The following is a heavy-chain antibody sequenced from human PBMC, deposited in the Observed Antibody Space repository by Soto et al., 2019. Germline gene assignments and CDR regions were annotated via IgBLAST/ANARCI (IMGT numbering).Heavy chain of an antibody. CDR2: ISWNSGSI. CDR1: GFTFDDYA. J-gene: IGHJ4*02. Sequence: PGGSLRLSCAASGFTFDDYAMHWVRQAPGKGLEWVSGISWNSGSIGYADSVKGRFTISRDNAKNSLYLQMNSLRAEDTALYYCAKANLSYDILTGYYRPRSGFLDYWGQGTLVTVSS. V-gene: IGHV3-9*01. CDR3: AKANLSYDILTGYYRPRSGFLDY. D-gene: IGHD3-9*01.